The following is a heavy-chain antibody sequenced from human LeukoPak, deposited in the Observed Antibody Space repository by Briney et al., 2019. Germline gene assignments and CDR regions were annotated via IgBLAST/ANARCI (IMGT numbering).Heavy chain of an antibody. CDR3: ARGGLWFGELLGTFDY. J-gene: IGHJ4*02. CDR2: IIPIFGTA. V-gene: IGHV1-69*13. Sequence: ASVKVSCKASGGTFSSYAISWVRQAPGQGLEWMGGIIPIFGTANYAQKFQGRVTITADESTSTAYMELSSLRSDDTAVYYCARGGLWFGELLGTFDYWGQGTLVTVSS. D-gene: IGHD3-10*01. CDR1: GGTFSSYA.